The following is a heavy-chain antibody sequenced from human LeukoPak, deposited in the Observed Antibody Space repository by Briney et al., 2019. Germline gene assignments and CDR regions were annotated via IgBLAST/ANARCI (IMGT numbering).Heavy chain of an antibody. J-gene: IGHJ4*02. CDR2: IYYSGST. D-gene: IGHD2-15*01. Sequence: SETLSLTCTVSGGSISSSSYYWGWIRQPPGKGLGWIGNIYYSGSTYYNPSLKSRVTISVDTSKNQFSLKLSSVTAADTAVYYCARGYCSGGSCYGPRLFDYWGQGTLVTVSS. CDR1: GGSISSSSYY. V-gene: IGHV4-39*01. CDR3: ARGYCSGGSCYGPRLFDY.